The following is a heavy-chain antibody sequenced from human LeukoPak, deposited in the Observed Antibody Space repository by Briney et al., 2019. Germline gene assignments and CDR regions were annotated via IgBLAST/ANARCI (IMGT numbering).Heavy chain of an antibody. V-gene: IGHV3-15*01. J-gene: IGHJ4*02. CDR1: GFSFSSYA. CDR2: IKPKTEGETT. D-gene: IGHD2-21*01. Sequence: PGGSLRLSCTASGFSFSSYAMSWVRQAPGKGLEWVGRIKPKTEGETTEYAAPVKDRFSISRDDSKSMMYLQMNSLKTEDTAVYYCITPLPYSAQGGQGTLVTVSS. CDR3: ITPLPYSAQ.